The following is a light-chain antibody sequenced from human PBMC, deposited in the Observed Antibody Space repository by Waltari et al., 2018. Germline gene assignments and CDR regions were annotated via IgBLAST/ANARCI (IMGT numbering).Light chain of an antibody. CDR3: SSYTSSSTLV. CDR2: DVS. V-gene: IGLV2-14*01. Sequence: QSALTQPASVSGSPGQSITISCTGTSSEVGGYNSVSWYQQHPGKAPKLMIYDVSKRPSGVSNRFSGSKSGNTASLTISGLQAEDEADYYCSSYTSSSTLVFGTGTKVTVL. J-gene: IGLJ1*01. CDR1: SSEVGGYNS.